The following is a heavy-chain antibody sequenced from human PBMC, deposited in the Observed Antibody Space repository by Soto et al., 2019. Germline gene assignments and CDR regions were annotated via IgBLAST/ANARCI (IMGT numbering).Heavy chain of an antibody. D-gene: IGHD4-17*01. V-gene: IGHV4-4*07. CDR2: IYTSGNT. J-gene: IGHJ5*01. CDR1: GGSISNYY. Sequence: PSETLSLTCTVSGGSISNYYWSWIRQPAGKGLEWIGRIYTSGNTNYNPSLKGRITMSVDMSKNQFSLKLSSVAAADTAVYYCARDESGDNGRAFDPWGQGTLVTVSS. CDR3: ARDESGDNGRAFDP.